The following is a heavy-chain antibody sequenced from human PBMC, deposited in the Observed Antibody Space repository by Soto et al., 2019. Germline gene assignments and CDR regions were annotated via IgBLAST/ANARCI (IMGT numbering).Heavy chain of an antibody. CDR3: ASSSNGYSYGKY. D-gene: IGHD5-18*01. CDR2: IYYSGST. Sequence: SETLSLTCTVSGGSISSYYWSWIRQPPGKGLEWIGYIYYSGSTNYNPSLKSRVTISVDTSKNQFSLKLSSVTAADTAVYYCASSSNGYSYGKYWGQGTLVTVSS. V-gene: IGHV4-59*08. J-gene: IGHJ4*02. CDR1: GGSISSYY.